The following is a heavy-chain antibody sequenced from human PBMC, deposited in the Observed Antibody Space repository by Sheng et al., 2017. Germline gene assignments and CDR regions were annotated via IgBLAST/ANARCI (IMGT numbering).Heavy chain of an antibody. Sequence: QVQLVQSGAEVKKPGSSVKVSCKASGGTFSSYAISWVRQAPGQGLEWMGGIIPILGIANYAQKFQGRVTITADKSTSTAYMELSSLRSEDTAVYYCARDHEGYYDILTGSHPGAWFDPWGQGTLVTVSS. D-gene: IGHD3-9*01. CDR2: IIPILGIA. V-gene: IGHV1-69*04. CDR3: ARDHEGYYDILTGSHPGAWFDP. J-gene: IGHJ5*02. CDR1: GGTFSSYA.